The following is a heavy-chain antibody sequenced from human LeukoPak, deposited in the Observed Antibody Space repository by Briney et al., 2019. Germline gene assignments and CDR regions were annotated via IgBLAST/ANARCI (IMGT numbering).Heavy chain of an antibody. D-gene: IGHD4-23*01. J-gene: IGHJ1*01. Sequence: GGSLILSCAASGFTFSSYWMHWVRQVPGKGLVWVSGINTDGSTTSYADSVKGRFTISRDNAKNTLYLQLNSLRAEDTAVYYCYGANADDWGQGTLVTVSS. CDR2: INTDGSTT. V-gene: IGHV3-74*01. CDR1: GFTFSSYW. CDR3: YGANADD.